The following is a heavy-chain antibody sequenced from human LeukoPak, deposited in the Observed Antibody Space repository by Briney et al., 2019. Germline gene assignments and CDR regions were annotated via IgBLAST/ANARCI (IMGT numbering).Heavy chain of an antibody. CDR2: IRYDGSNK. J-gene: IGHJ4*02. CDR1: GFTFSSYA. CDR3: AKRKTAVAGTGSYFDY. V-gene: IGHV3-30*02. D-gene: IGHD6-19*01. Sequence: GRSLRLSCAASGFTFSSYAMHWVRQAPGKGLEWVAFIRYDGSNKYYADSVKGRFTISRDNSKNTLYLQMNSLRAEDTAVYYCAKRKTAVAGTGSYFDYWGQGTLVTVSS.